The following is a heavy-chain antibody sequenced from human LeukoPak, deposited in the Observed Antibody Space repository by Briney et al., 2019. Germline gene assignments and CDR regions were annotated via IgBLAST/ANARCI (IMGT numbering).Heavy chain of an antibody. CDR2: ITSSDGAV. CDR1: GFTFSIHA. V-gene: IGHV3-23*01. Sequence: GGSLRLSCAASGFTFSIHAMSWVRQAPGKGLEWVSIITSSDGAVYYADSVKGRFTISRDNSNNTLYLQINSLRVEDTAVYYCAKHTEIWYYYYGMDVWGQGTTVTVSS. CDR3: AKHTEIWYYYYGMDV. J-gene: IGHJ6*02. D-gene: IGHD1-14*01.